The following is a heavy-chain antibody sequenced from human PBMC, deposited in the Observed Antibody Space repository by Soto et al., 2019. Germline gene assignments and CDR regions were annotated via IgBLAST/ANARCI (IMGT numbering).Heavy chain of an antibody. CDR1: GFTFSSYS. CDR3: APSSGWYPVYLDY. V-gene: IGHV3-21*01. Sequence: GGSLGLSCAASGFTFSSYSMNWVRQAPGKGLEWVSSIDSISAYIYYADSVKGRFTISRDNTKNSLYLQMNGLRAEDTAVYYCAPSSGWYPVYLDYWGQGTLVTVSS. D-gene: IGHD6-19*01. J-gene: IGHJ4*02. CDR2: IDSISAYI.